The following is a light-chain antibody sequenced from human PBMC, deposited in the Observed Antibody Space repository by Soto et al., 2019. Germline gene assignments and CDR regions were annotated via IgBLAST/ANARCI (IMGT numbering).Light chain of an antibody. CDR2: GAS. J-gene: IGKJ1*01. CDR3: HHCGGSQP. Sequence: EIVLTQSPGTLSLSPGERATLSCRASQSISSSNLVWYQQKPGQAPRLLIYGASSRATGIPDRFSGSGSGTDFTITISSLAPDDFAVYFFHHCGGSQPFGQGTKVETK. V-gene: IGKV3-20*01. CDR1: QSISSSN.